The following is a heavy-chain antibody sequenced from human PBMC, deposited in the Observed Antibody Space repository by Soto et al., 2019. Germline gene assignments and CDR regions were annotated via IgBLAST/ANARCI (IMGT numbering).Heavy chain of an antibody. V-gene: IGHV3-23*01. CDR2: LTSSGDDT. D-gene: IGHD1-26*01. Sequence: AGGSLRLSCAASGFTFSSYAMRWVRQATGKGLAWVSVLTSSGDDTLHADSVKGRITISRDHSKNTLYLQMNSLSAEDTAIYYCAKASGQSYPGRRVFDYWGQGTRVTVSS. CDR1: GFTFSSYA. J-gene: IGHJ4*02. CDR3: AKASGQSYPGRRVFDY.